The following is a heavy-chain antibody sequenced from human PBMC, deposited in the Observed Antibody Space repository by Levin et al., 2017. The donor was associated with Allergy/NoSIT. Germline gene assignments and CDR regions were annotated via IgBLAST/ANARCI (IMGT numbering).Heavy chain of an antibody. Sequence: PGGSLRLSCAASGFNFISYGMHWVRQAPGKGLEWVAVISFDGSNQYYADSVKGRFTISRANFRDILYLQMRSLSSEDTAVYYCARERFWEWLHPPYYYGMDVWGQGTTVTVSS. CDR2: ISFDGSNQ. D-gene: IGHD3-3*01. V-gene: IGHV3-30-3*01. CDR1: GFNFISYG. CDR3: ARERFWEWLHPPYYYGMDV. J-gene: IGHJ6*02.